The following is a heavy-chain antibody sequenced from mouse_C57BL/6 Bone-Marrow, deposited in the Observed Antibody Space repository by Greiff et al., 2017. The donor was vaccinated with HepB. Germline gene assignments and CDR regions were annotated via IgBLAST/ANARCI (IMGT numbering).Heavy chain of an antibody. Sequence: VQLQQSGAELVRPGASVKLSCTASGFNIKDDYMHWVKQRPEQGLEWIGWIDPENGDTEYASKFQGKATITADTSSNTAYLQLSSLTSEDTAVYYCTTGFITRGNYYFDYWGQGTTLTVSS. CDR1: GFNIKDDY. D-gene: IGHD1-1*01. V-gene: IGHV14-4*01. CDR2: IDPENGDT. J-gene: IGHJ2*01. CDR3: TTGFITRGNYYFDY.